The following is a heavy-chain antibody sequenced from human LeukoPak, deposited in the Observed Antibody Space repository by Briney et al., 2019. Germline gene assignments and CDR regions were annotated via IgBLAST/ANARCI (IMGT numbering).Heavy chain of an antibody. D-gene: IGHD3-9*01. Sequence: GGSLRLSCAASGFTFSSYAMSWVRQAPGKGLEWVSAIGGSGGSTYYADSVKGRFTISRDNSKNTLYLQMNSLRAEDTAVYYCAKSRDILTGYYVDYFDYWGQGTLVTVSS. CDR1: GFTFSSYA. V-gene: IGHV3-23*01. J-gene: IGHJ4*02. CDR2: IGGSGGST. CDR3: AKSRDILTGYYVDYFDY.